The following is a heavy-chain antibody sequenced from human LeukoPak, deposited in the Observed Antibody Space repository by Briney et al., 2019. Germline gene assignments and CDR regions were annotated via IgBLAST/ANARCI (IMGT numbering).Heavy chain of an antibody. CDR3: ARGRPGWDDNGSAFDI. Sequence: SETLSLTCTVSGGSVSSSSYYWGWIRQPPGKGLEWIGSIYHSGSTYYNPSLKSRVTISVDTSENQFSLKLNSVTAADTAVYYCARGRPGWDDNGSAFDIWGQGTMVTVSS. V-gene: IGHV4-39*07. D-gene: IGHD1-1*01. CDR2: IYHSGST. J-gene: IGHJ3*02. CDR1: GGSVSSSSYY.